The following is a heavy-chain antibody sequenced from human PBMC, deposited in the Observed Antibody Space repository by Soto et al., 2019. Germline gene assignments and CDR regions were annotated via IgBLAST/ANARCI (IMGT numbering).Heavy chain of an antibody. CDR2: INTDGSGT. D-gene: IGHD3-3*01. CDR3: FLQAEAGIRGCSTVSAFLRTRSSDL. J-gene: IGHJ2*01. V-gene: IGHV3-74*01. Sequence: APGNGLVWLSRINTDGSGTSYEDSVRGRFTISRDNAKNTLYLQMTSLRAEDTAVYYCFLQAEAGIRGCSTVSAFLRTRSSDL.